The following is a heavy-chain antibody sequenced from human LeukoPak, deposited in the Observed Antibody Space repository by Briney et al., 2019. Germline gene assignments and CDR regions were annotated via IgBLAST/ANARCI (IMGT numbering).Heavy chain of an antibody. D-gene: IGHD5-18*01. V-gene: IGHV3-53*01. CDR1: GFTVSSNY. CDR3: ARSMVTDVGFDY. Sequence: PEGSLRLSCAASGFTVSSNYMSWVRQAPGKGLEWVSVIYSGGSTYYADSVKGRFTISRDNSKNTLYLQMNSLRAEDTAVYYCARSMVTDVGFDYWGQGTMVTVSS. J-gene: IGHJ4*02. CDR2: IYSGGST.